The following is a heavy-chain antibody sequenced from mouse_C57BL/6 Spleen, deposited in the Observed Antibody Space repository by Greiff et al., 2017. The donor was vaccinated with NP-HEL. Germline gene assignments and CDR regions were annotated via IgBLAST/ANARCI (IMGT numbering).Heavy chain of an antibody. J-gene: IGHJ2*01. Sequence: QVQLQQPGAELVKPGASVKLSCKASGYTFTSYWMHWVKQRPGQGLEWIGMIHPNSGSTNYNEKFKSKATLTVDKSSSTAYMQLSSLTSEDSAVYYCARGAAQAYYFDDWGQGTTLTVAS. V-gene: IGHV1-64*01. CDR2: IHPNSGST. CDR3: ARGAAQAYYFDD. CDR1: GYTFTSYW. D-gene: IGHD3-2*02.